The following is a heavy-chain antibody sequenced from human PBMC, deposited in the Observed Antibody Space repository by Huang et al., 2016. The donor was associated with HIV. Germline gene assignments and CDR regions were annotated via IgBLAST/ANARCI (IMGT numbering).Heavy chain of an antibody. D-gene: IGHD2-21*02. CDR1: GYSFTNYW. J-gene: IGHJ4*02. Sequence: EVQLVQSEAEVKKPGESLKISCRGSGYSFTNYWFGWVRQRPGEGLEWMGVSYPADSDTGYSPSFQGKVTFSADKCTRTAYLQWSSLQASDTAIYYCARSEVLVTAVPFDHWGQGTLVTVSS. V-gene: IGHV5-51*03. CDR2: SYPADSDT. CDR3: ARSEVLVTAVPFDH.